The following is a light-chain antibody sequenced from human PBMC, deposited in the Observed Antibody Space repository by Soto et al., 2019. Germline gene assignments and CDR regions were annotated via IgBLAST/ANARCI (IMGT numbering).Light chain of an antibody. CDR2: SAN. CDR3: LQHKSYPRT. V-gene: IGKV1-17*03. J-gene: IGKJ1*01. Sequence: IQMTQSPSSLSASVGDRFTITGRASQDISNFLVWFQQRPGKVPKRLMYSANRLESGVPSRFSGSGSGTEFTLTISSLQPEDFATYYCLQHKSYPRTFGQGTKVDIK. CDR1: QDISNF.